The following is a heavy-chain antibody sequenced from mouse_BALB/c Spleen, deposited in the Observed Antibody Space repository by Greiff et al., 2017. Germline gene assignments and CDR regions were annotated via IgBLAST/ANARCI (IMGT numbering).Heavy chain of an antibody. CDR1: GYTFTDYN. CDR2: IYPYNGGT. D-gene: IGHD2-1*01. V-gene: IGHV1S29*02. Sequence: VQLQQSGPQLVKPGASVKISCKASGYTFTDYNMHWVKQSYGKSLEWIGYIYPYNGGTGYNQKFKSKATLTVDNSSSTAYMELRSLTSEDSAVYYCARGGNYGFDYWGQGTTLTVSS. J-gene: IGHJ2*01. CDR3: ARGGNYGFDY.